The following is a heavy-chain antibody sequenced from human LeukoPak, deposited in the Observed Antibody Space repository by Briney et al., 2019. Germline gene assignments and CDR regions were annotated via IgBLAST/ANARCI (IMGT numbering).Heavy chain of an antibody. J-gene: IGHJ4*02. D-gene: IGHD6-13*01. CDR1: VDSVSSNSAA. CDR3: ARLGYSSSWTHFDY. V-gene: IGHV6-1*01. CDR2: TYYRSKWYN. Sequence: SQTLSLTCAISVDSVSSNSAAWNWIRQSPSRGLEWLGRTYYRSKWYNDYAVSVKSRITINPDTSKNQFSLQLNSVTPEDTAVYYCARLGYSSSWTHFDYWGQGTLVTVSS.